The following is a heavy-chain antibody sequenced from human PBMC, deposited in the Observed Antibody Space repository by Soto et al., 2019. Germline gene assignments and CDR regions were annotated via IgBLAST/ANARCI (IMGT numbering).Heavy chain of an antibody. CDR1: GDSISSDNYF. V-gene: IGHV4-30-4*01. Sequence: QVQLQESGPGLVKPSQTLSLICTVSGDSISSDNYFWSWIRQPPGQGLEWSGYISNRGTPYYKPSLKSRVTISLDTSKTRFSLDMYSVTAADTAVYYCAREVNVVALSDAFDIWGQGTMVTVSS. J-gene: IGHJ3*02. CDR2: ISNRGTP. CDR3: AREVNVVALSDAFDI. D-gene: IGHD2-8*01.